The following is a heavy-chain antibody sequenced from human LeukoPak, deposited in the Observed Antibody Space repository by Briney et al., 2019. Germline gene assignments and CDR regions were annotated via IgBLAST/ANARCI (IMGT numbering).Heavy chain of an antibody. Sequence: SETLSLTCSVSGTSITPYSWSWIRQPPGRGLEWIGYFYTSGNTHQNPSPKSRVTMSIDASKNQFSLRLSSMTAADTAVYYCARHRAEMATITDDTFDMWGQGTMVTVSS. V-gene: IGHV4-4*09. CDR1: GTSITPYS. D-gene: IGHD5-24*01. CDR2: FYTSGNT. J-gene: IGHJ3*02. CDR3: ARHRAEMATITDDTFDM.